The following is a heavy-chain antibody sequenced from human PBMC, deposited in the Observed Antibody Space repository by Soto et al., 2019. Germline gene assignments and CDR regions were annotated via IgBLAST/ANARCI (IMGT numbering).Heavy chain of an antibody. CDR3: ARTYYDILTGYTLFDY. D-gene: IGHD3-9*01. CDR1: GGPMTSGAYY. J-gene: IGHJ4*02. V-gene: IGHV4-30-4*01. CDR2: IYYSGGT. Sequence: SETLSLTCSVPGGPMTSGAYYWSWIRQPPGEGLEWMGYIYYSGGTSSSPSLESRLTLSVDTSRNQFSLKLRSVTAADTAVYYCARTYYDILTGYTLFDYWGQGTLVTVSS.